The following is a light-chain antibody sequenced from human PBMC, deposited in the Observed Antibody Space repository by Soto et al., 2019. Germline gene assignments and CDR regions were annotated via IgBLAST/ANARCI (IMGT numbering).Light chain of an antibody. V-gene: IGLV1-40*01. CDR1: SSNIGSRYA. J-gene: IGLJ2*01. CDR3: QYYDSSLSAVV. CDR2: GNS. Sequence: QSVLTQPPSVSAAPGQRVTISCTGSSSNIGSRYAVHWYQQLPGTAPKLLIYGNSNRPSGVPDRFSGSKSGTSASLAITGLQAEDEADYYCQYYDSSLSAVVFGGGTKLTVL.